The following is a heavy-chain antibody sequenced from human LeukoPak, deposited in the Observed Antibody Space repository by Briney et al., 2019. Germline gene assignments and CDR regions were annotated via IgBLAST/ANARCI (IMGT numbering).Heavy chain of an antibody. J-gene: IGHJ5*02. CDR3: AREEYSSSATSNWFDP. V-gene: IGHV1-2*02. CDR2: INPNSGGT. D-gene: IGHD6-6*01. Sequence: GASVKVSCKASGYTFTGYYMHWVRQAPGQGLEWMGWINPNSGGTNYAQKFQGRVTMTRDTSISTAYMELSRLRSDDTAVYYCAREEYSSSATSNWFDPWGQGTLVTVSS. CDR1: GYTFTGYY.